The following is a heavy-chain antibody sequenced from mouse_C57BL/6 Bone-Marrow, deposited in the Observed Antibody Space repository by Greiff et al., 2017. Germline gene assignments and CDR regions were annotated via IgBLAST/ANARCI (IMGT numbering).Heavy chain of an antibody. Sequence: VKLMESGAELMKPGASVKLSCKATGYTFTGYWIEWVKKRPGHGLEWIGEILPGRGSTNYNEKFKGKATFTADTSSNTAYMQLSSLTTEDASIYYCARNYGSSWYFDVWGTGTTVTVSS. CDR2: ILPGRGST. J-gene: IGHJ1*03. CDR3: ARNYGSSWYFDV. CDR1: GYTFTGYW. V-gene: IGHV1-9*01. D-gene: IGHD1-1*01.